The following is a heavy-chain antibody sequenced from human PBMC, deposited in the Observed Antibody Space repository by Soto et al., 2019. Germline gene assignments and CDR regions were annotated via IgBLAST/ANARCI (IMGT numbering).Heavy chain of an antibody. V-gene: IGHV1-2*02. CDR3: GRGRSGQIVVFY. CDR2: IGPESGAT. Sequence: ASVKVSCKASGYTFTGHYIHWVRQAPEQGPEWMGEIGPESGATRYAQKFQGRVTMTRDMSITTVYMELNNLSPDDTAVYYCGRGRSGQIVVFYWGQGTPVSVSS. J-gene: IGHJ4*02. CDR1: GYTFTGHY. D-gene: IGHD1-26*01.